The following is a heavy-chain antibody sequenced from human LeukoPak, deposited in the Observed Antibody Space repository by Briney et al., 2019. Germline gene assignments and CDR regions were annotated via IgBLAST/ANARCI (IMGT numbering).Heavy chain of an antibody. V-gene: IGHV4-59*08. CDR3: ARGHPYYDFWSGYYNWFDP. CDR1: GGSISGYY. CDR2: ISYTGIA. Sequence: PSETLSLTCTVSGGSISGYYWSWIRQPPGKGLERIGYISYTGIANYNPSLKSRVTISLDTSKNQFSLKLSSVTAADTAVYYCARGHPYYDFWSGYYNWFDPWGQGTLVTVSS. D-gene: IGHD3-3*01. J-gene: IGHJ5*02.